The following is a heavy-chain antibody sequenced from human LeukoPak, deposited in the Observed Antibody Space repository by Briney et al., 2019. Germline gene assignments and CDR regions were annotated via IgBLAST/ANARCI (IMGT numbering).Heavy chain of an antibody. CDR3: ARHGKAYYDSSGYYYERSYFDY. Sequence: PGRSLRLSCAASGFTFSSYAMHWVRQAPGKGLEWVAVISYDGSNKYYADSVKGRFTISRDNSKNTLYLQMNSLRAEDTAVYYCARHGKAYYDSSGYYYERSYFDYWGQGTLVTVSS. J-gene: IGHJ4*02. CDR1: GFTFSSYA. V-gene: IGHV3-30*04. CDR2: ISYDGSNK. D-gene: IGHD3-22*01.